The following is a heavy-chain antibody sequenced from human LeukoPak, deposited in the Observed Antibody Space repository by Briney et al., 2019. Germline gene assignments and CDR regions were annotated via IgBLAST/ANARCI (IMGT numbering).Heavy chain of an antibody. CDR3: ARDADLDYDFWSGRYNWFDP. CDR1: GYIFTSYY. CDR2: INPSGGSI. D-gene: IGHD3-3*01. V-gene: IGHV1-46*01. J-gene: IGHJ5*02. Sequence: ASVKVSCKASGYIFTSYYMYWVRQAPGQGLEWMGIINPSGGSIRYAQKFQGRVTMTRDTSISTAYMELTRLISDDTAVYYCARDADLDYDFWSGRYNWFDPWGQGTLVTVSS.